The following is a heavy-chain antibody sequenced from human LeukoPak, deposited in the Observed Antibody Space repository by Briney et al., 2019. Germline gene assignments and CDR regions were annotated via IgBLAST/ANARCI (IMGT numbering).Heavy chain of an antibody. CDR1: GFTFSSYG. D-gene: IGHD6-25*01. CDR3: ARDPSGILYYYYMDV. V-gene: IGHV3-33*01. J-gene: IGHJ6*03. CDR2: IWYDGSNK. Sequence: AGGSLRLSCAASGFTFSSYGMHWVRQAPGKGLEWVAVIWYDGSNKYYADSVKGRFTISRDNSKNTLYLQMNSLRAEDTAVYYCARDPSGILYYYYMDVWGKGTTVTVSS.